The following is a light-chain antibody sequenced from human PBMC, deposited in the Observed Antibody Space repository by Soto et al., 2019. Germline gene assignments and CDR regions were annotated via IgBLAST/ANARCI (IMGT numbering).Light chain of an antibody. Sequence: QSVLTQPPSASGTPGQRVTISCSGSSSNIGSNYVYWYQQLPGTAPKLLIYRNNQRPSGVPDRFSGSKSGTSASLAISVLRSEDEADYYCAAWDDSLSGGYVFGTGTKLTVL. CDR2: RNN. V-gene: IGLV1-47*01. J-gene: IGLJ1*01. CDR3: AAWDDSLSGGYV. CDR1: SSNIGSNY.